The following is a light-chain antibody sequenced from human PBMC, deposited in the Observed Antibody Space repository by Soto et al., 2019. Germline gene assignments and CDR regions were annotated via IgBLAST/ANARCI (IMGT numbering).Light chain of an antibody. CDR3: QQYERYPPS. CDR1: QNINTY. V-gene: IGKV1-16*01. CDR2: AST. J-gene: IGKJ4*01. Sequence: LQLTQSPSSLSASVGDRVTIGCRASQNINTYLAWFQQKPGKAPKSLIYASTNLQGGVPSRFSGTGSGTEFSLTISSLQPEDVATYYCQQYERYPPSFGGGTKLDI.